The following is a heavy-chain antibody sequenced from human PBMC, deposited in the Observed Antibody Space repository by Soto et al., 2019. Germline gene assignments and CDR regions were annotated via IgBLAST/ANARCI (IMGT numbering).Heavy chain of an antibody. J-gene: IGHJ3*02. CDR2: INHSGSY. CDR1: GGSFSTYY. Sequence: QLQQWGAGLLKPSETLSLTCAVSGGSFSTYYYNWIRQSPGKGLEWIGEINHSGSYNYSPSLKSRVTMSLDTSKNQLSLRLTSVTAADTAVYYCARGGSNDWQVALDIWGQGTVVTVSS. CDR3: ARGGSNDWQVALDI. D-gene: IGHD3-9*01. V-gene: IGHV4-34*01.